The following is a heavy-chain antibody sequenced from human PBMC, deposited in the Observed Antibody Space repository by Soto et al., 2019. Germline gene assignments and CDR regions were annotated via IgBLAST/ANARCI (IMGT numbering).Heavy chain of an antibody. Sequence: SETLSLTCTVSGGSVRSGRYYWGWIRQPPGKGLEWIGYVYYSGNTNYNPSLKSRATISIDTFNDQFFLKLTSVTAADTAVYYCARDIMSSSGWWYFQHWGQGNLVTVSS. V-gene: IGHV4-61*01. CDR3: ARDIMSSSGWWYFQH. CDR2: VYYSGNT. D-gene: IGHD6-19*01. J-gene: IGHJ1*01. CDR1: GGSVRSGRYY.